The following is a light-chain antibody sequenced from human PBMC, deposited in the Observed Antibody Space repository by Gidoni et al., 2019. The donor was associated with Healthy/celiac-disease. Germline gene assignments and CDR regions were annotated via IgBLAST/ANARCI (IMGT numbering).Light chain of an antibody. J-gene: IGLJ3*02. Sequence: QSALTQPASVSGSPGQSITISCTGTSSDVGSYNLVSWYQQHPGKAPKLMIYEGSKRPSGVSNRFSGSKSGNTASLTISGLQAEDGADYYCCSYAGSARVFGGGTKLTVL. V-gene: IGLV2-23*01. CDR2: EGS. CDR3: CSYAGSARV. CDR1: SSDVGSYNL.